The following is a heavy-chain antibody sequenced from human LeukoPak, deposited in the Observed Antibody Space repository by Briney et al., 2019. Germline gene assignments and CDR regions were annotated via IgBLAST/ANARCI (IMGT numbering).Heavy chain of an antibody. Sequence: GGSLRLSCAASGFTFSDYYMSWIRQAPGKGLEWVSYISSSGSTIYYADSVKGRFTISRDNAKNSLYLQMNSLRAEDTAVYYCERRGPVNSYSSSWLFDYWGQGTLVTVSS. CDR1: GFTFSDYY. CDR2: ISSSGSTI. CDR3: ERRGPVNSYSSSWLFDY. J-gene: IGHJ4*02. V-gene: IGHV3-11*01. D-gene: IGHD6-13*01.